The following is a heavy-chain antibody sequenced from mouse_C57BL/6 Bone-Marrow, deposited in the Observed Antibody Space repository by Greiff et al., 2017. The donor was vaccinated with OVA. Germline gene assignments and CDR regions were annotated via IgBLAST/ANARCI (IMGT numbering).Heavy chain of an antibody. D-gene: IGHD2-4*01. CDR1: GFTFSSYA. CDR2: ISDGGSYT. J-gene: IGHJ1*03. V-gene: IGHV5-4*03. CDR3: ARIYYDYHWYFDV. Sequence: EVKVVESGGGLVKPGGSLKLSCAASGFTFSSYAMSWVRQTPEKRLEWVATISDGGSYTYYPDNVKGRFTISRDNAKNNLYLQMSHLKSEDTAMYYCARIYYDYHWYFDVWGTGTTVTVSS.